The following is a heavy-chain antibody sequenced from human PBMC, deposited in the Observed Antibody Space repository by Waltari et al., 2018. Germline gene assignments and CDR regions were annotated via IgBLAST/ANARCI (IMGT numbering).Heavy chain of an antibody. CDR1: GFTFSSYS. CDR3: AREWVVVTDTGFDY. V-gene: IGHV3-21*01. J-gene: IGHJ4*02. CDR2: ISSSSSYI. D-gene: IGHD2-15*01. Sequence: EVQLVESGGGLVKPGGSLRLSCAASGFTFSSYSMNWVRQAPGKGLECVSYISSSSSYIYYADSVKGRFTISRDNAKNSLYLQMNSLRAEDTAVYYCAREWVVVTDTGFDYWGQGTLVTVSS.